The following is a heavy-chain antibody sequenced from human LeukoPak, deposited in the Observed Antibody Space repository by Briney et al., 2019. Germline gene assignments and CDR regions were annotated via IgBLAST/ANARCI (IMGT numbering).Heavy chain of an antibody. CDR1: GYTFTGYY. J-gene: IGHJ4*02. Sequence: ASVKVSCKASGYTFTGYYMHWVRQAPVQGLEWMGWINPNSGGTNYAQKFQGRVTMTRDTSISTAYMELSRLRSVDTAVYYCERSPPRIAAAGTVDYWGQGTLVTVSS. V-gene: IGHV1-2*02. D-gene: IGHD6-13*01. CDR3: ERSPPRIAAAGTVDY. CDR2: INPNSGGT.